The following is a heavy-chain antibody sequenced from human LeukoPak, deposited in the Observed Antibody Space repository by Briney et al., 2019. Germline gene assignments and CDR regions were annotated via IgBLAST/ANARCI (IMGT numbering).Heavy chain of an antibody. J-gene: IGHJ6*02. CDR3: ALSAGNYYYYGMDV. CDR2: MNPNSGNT. D-gene: IGHD1-26*01. CDR1: GYTFTSYD. V-gene: IGHV1-8*01. Sequence: ASVKVSCKASGYTFTSYDINWVRQATGQGLEWMGWMNPNSGNTGYAQKFRGRVTMTRNTYISTAYMELSSLRSEDTAVYYCALSAGNYYYYGMDVWGQGTTVTVSS.